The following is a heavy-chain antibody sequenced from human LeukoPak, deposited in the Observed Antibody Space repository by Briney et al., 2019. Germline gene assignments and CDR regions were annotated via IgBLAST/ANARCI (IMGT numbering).Heavy chain of an antibody. V-gene: IGHV1-8*02. CDR2: MNPNSGNT. CDR1: GYTFSGYY. D-gene: IGHD1-1*01. CDR3: ARGNFRNFDY. J-gene: IGHJ4*02. Sequence: ASVKVSCKASGYTFSGYYMHWVRQAPGQGLEWMGWMNPNSGNTGYAQKFQGRVTMTRNTSISTAYMELSSLRSEDTAVYYCARGNFRNFDYWGQGTLVTVSS.